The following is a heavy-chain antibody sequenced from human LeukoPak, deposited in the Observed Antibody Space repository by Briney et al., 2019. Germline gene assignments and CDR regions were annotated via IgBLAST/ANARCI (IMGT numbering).Heavy chain of an antibody. D-gene: IGHD5-18*01. CDR1: GFTFSTYS. CDR2: ISSTSSYI. Sequence: GGSLRLSCAASGFTFSTYSMNWVRQAPGKGLEWVACISSTSSYIYYPDSVKGRFTISRDNAKSSLFLQMNSPRAEDTAVYYCVREADTAMGSEVFDYWGQGTLVTVSS. CDR3: VREADTAMGSEVFDY. J-gene: IGHJ4*02. V-gene: IGHV3-21*01.